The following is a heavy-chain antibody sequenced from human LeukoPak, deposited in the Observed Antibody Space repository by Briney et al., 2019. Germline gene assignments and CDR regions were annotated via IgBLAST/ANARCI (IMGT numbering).Heavy chain of an antibody. Sequence: ASVKVSRKVSGYTLTELSVHWVRQAPGKGLEWMGGFDPEDGETIYAQKFQGRVTMTEDTSTDTACMELSSLRSEDTAVYYCATDLRYSYGYETDYWGQGTLVTVSS. CDR3: ATDLRYSYGYETDY. D-gene: IGHD5-18*01. V-gene: IGHV1-24*01. J-gene: IGHJ4*02. CDR1: GYTLTELS. CDR2: FDPEDGET.